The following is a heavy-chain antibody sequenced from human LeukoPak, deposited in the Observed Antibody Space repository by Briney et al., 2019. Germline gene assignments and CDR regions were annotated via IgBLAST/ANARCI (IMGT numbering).Heavy chain of an antibody. J-gene: IGHJ4*02. CDR3: ARGGRSEYYGSGSHDY. CDR1: GGSFSGYY. Sequence: PSETLSLTCAVYGGSFSGYYWSWIRQPPGKGLEWIGEINHSGSTNHNPSLKSRVTVSLDTSKNQFSLKLNSVTAADTAVYYCARGGRSEYYGSGSHDYWGQGTLVTVSS. CDR2: INHSGST. V-gene: IGHV4-34*01. D-gene: IGHD3-10*01.